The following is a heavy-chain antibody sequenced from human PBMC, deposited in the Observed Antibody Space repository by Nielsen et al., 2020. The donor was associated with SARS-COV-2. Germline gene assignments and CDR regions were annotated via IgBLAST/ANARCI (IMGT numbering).Heavy chain of an antibody. CDR3: ASRPGAAGAYTGWYKTLDF. CDR2: IVPIFGAE. V-gene: IGHV1-69*01. J-gene: IGHJ4*02. D-gene: IGHD1-26*01. Sequence: WVRQAPGQGLEWMGGIVPIFGAENYAQKFQGRVTISADERRTTAYMELSSLRSEDTAVYYCASRPGAAGAYTGWYKTLDFWGQGTLVTVSS.